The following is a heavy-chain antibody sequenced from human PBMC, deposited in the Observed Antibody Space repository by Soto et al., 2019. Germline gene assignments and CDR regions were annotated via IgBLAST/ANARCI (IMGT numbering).Heavy chain of an antibody. V-gene: IGHV1-2*02. CDR1: GYTFTGYY. CDR2: INPNSGGT. J-gene: IGHJ6*02. D-gene: IGHD3-9*01. CDR3: ARDRYDILTGYYVSYYYYYGMDV. Sequence: ASVKVSCKASGYTFTGYYMHWVRQAPGQRLGWMGWINPNSGGTNYAQKFQGRVTMTRDTPISTAYMELSRLRSDDTAVYYCARDRYDILTGYYVSYYYYYGMDVWGQGTTVTVSS.